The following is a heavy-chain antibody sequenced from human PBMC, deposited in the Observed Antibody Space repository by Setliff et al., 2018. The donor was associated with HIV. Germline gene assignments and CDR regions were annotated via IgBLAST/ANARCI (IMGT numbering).Heavy chain of an antibody. V-gene: IGHV3-23*01. Sequence: GGSLRLSCAASGFTFSNYAMTWVRQAPGKGLEWVSSISDTGTNTYHADSVKGRFTISRDNSKNTLFLQMNSLRAEDTAVYHCARVMTIAAAGTPNWYFDLWGRGTLVTVSS. CDR3: ARVMTIAAAGTPNWYFDL. CDR1: GFTFSNYA. CDR2: ISDTGTNT. D-gene: IGHD6-13*01. J-gene: IGHJ2*01.